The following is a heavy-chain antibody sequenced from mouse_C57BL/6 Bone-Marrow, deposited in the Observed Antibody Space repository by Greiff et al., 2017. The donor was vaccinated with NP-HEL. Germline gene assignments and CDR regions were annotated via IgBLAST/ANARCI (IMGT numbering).Heavy chain of an antibody. Sequence: EVKLMESGPGLAKPSQTLSLTCSVTGYSITSDYWNWIRKFPGNKLEYMGYISYSGSTYYNPSLKSRISITRDTSKTQYYLQLNSVTTEDTATYYCARSPLWLRRNYYAMDYWGQGTSVTVSS. CDR1: GYSITSDY. CDR3: ARSPLWLRRNYYAMDY. J-gene: IGHJ4*01. CDR2: ISYSGST. D-gene: IGHD2-2*01. V-gene: IGHV3-8*01.